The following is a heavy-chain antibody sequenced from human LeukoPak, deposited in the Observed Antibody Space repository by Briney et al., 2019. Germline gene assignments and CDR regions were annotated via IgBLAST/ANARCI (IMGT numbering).Heavy chain of an antibody. J-gene: IGHJ4*02. CDR2: INPNSGGT. D-gene: IGHD6-19*01. V-gene: IGHV1-2*02. CDR1: GYTFTGYY. Sequence: ASVKVSCKASGYTFTGYYMHWVRQAPGQGLEWMGWINPNSGGTNYAQTFQGRVTMTRDTSIRTAYMELSRLRSDDTAVYYCARDISSGWYVPDYYFDYWGQGTLVTVSS. CDR3: ARDISSGWYVPDYYFDY.